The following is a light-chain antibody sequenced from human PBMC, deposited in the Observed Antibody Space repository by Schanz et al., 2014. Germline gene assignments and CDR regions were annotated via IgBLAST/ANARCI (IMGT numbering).Light chain of an antibody. CDR1: NSDVGGYNH. Sequence: QSALTQPASVSGSPGQSITISCTGTNSDVGGYNHVSWYQQYPGKAPKLMIYDVNNRPSGVSNRLSGSKSGNTASLTISELQAEDEADYYCSSYTSSGNLVFGGGTKLTVL. CDR2: DVN. CDR3: SSYTSSGNLV. J-gene: IGLJ3*02. V-gene: IGLV2-14*01.